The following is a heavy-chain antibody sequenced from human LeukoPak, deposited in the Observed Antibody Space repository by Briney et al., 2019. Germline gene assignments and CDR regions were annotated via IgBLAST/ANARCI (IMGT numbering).Heavy chain of an antibody. CDR1: GFIFSDYT. J-gene: IGHJ6*02. Sequence: GGSLRLSCAASGFIFSDYTMNWVRQAPGKGLEWVSSIISGSSDIYYADSVKGRFTISRDNAKNSLYLQMNSLRVEDAAVYYCARGFLDYYYGMDVWGLGTTVTVSS. V-gene: IGHV3-21*01. CDR3: ARGFLDYYYGMDV. CDR2: IISGSSDI.